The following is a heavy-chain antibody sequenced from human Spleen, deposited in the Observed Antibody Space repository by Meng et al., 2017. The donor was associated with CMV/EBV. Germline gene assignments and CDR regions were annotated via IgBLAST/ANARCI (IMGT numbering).Heavy chain of an antibody. CDR3: ARDAMTTVTPFY. CDR2: ISYDGSNK. J-gene: IGHJ4*02. CDR1: GFTFSSYA. D-gene: IGHD4-11*01. V-gene: IGHV3-30*04. Sequence: GESLKISCAASGFTFSSYAMHWVRQAPGKGLEWVAVISYDGSNKYYADSVKGRFTISRDNSKNTLYLQMNSLRAEDTAVYYCARDAMTTVTPFYWGQGTLVTVSS.